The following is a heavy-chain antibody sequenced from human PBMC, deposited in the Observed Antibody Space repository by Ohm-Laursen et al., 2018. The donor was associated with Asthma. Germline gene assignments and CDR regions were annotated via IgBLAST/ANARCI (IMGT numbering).Heavy chain of an antibody. J-gene: IGHJ6*02. CDR1: GGTFRSFV. CDR3: ARVDEYSYGMDV. V-gene: IGHV1-69*13. CDR2: IIPIFGTV. Sequence: ASVKVSCNASGGTFRSFVISWVRQAPGQGLEWMGGIIPIFGTVNYAQKFQGRVTITADDSTSIAYMELSSLRSEGTAVYYCARVDEYSYGMDVWGPGTTVTVSS.